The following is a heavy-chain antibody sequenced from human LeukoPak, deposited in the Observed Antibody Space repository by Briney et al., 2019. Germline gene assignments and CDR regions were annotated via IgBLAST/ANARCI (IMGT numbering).Heavy chain of an antibody. Sequence: SVKVSCKASGGTFSSYAISWVRQAPGQGLEWMGGIIPIFGTPNYAQKFQGRVTITADESTSTAYMELSSLRSEDTAVYYCARSIAATLRAFDIWGQGTMVTVSS. CDR1: GGTFSSYA. CDR2: IIPIFGTP. CDR3: ARSIAATLRAFDI. D-gene: IGHD6-6*01. V-gene: IGHV1-69*13. J-gene: IGHJ3*02.